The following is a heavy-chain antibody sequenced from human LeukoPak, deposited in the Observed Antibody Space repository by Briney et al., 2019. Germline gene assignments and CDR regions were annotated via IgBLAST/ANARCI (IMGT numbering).Heavy chain of an antibody. Sequence: SETLSLTCAVYGGSFSGYYWSWIPQPPGKGLEWIGEINHSGSTNYNPSLKSRVTISVDTSKNQFSLKLSSVTAADTAVYYCARGRWLRLIDYWGQGTLVTVSS. V-gene: IGHV4-34*01. J-gene: IGHJ4*02. D-gene: IGHD5-12*01. CDR3: ARGRWLRLIDY. CDR2: INHSGST. CDR1: GGSFSGYY.